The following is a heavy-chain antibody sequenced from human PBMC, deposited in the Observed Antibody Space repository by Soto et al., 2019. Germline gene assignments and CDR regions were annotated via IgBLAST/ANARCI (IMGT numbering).Heavy chain of an antibody. J-gene: IGHJ4*02. CDR3: TSTSPALGGY. Sequence: EVQLVESGGGLVQPGGSLKLSCAASGFTFSGSAMHWVRQASGKGLEWVGRIRSKANSYATAYAASVKGRFTISRDDSKNTAYLQMNSLKTEDTAVYYCTSTSPALGGYWGQGTLVTVSS. CDR1: GFTFSGSA. CDR2: IRSKANSYAT. D-gene: IGHD2-2*01. V-gene: IGHV3-73*01.